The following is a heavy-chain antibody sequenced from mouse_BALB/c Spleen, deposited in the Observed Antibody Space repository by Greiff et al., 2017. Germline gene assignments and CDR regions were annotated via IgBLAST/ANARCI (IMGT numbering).Heavy chain of an antibody. Sequence: DVHLVESGGGLVQPKGSLKLSCAASGFTFNTYAMHWVCQAPGKGLEWVARIRSKSNNYATYYADSVKDRFTISRDDSQSMLYLQMNNLKTEDTAMYYCVREGYHYAMDYWGQGTSVTVSS. D-gene: IGHD3-1*01. CDR3: VREGYHYAMDY. CDR1: GFTFNTYA. V-gene: IGHV10-3*03. CDR2: IRSKSNNYAT. J-gene: IGHJ4*01.